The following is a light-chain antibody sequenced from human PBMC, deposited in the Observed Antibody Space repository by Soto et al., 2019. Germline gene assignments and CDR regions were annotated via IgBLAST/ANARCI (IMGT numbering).Light chain of an antibody. V-gene: IGLV2-23*01. Sequence: QSALTQPASVSGSPAQSITISCTGTSSDVGSYNLVSWYQQHPGKAPKLMIYEGSKRPSGVSNRFSGSKSGNTASLTISGLPAEDEADYYCCSYAGGGVVFGGGTKLTVL. CDR3: CSYAGGGVV. J-gene: IGLJ2*01. CDR2: EGS. CDR1: SSDVGSYNL.